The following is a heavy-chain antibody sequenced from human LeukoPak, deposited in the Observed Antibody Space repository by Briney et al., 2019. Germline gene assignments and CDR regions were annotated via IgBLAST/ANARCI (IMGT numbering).Heavy chain of an antibody. CDR2: IIPIFGTA. J-gene: IGHJ4*02. D-gene: IGHD6-13*01. CDR3: ARGLAAAGRTIPLDY. CDR1: GGTFSSYA. V-gene: IGHV1-69*05. Sequence: SVKVSCKASGGTFSSYAISWVRQAPGQGLEWMGRIIPIFGTANYAQKFQGRVTMTRDTSTSTVYMELSSLRSEDTAVYYCARGLAAAGRTIPLDYWGQGTLVTVSS.